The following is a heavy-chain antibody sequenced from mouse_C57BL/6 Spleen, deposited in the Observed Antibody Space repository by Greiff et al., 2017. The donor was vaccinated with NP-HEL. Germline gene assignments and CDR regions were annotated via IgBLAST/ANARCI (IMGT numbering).Heavy chain of an antibody. CDR3: TRRTTKDY. V-gene: IGHV1-15*01. J-gene: IGHJ2*01. CDR2: IDPETGGT. CDR1: GYTFTDYE. Sequence: QVQLKESGAELVRPGASVTLSCKASGYTFTDYEMHWVKQTPVHGLEWIGAIDPETGGTAYNQKFKGKAILTADKSSSTAYMELRSLTSEDSAVYYCTRRTTKDYWGQGTTLTVSS. D-gene: IGHD1-1*01.